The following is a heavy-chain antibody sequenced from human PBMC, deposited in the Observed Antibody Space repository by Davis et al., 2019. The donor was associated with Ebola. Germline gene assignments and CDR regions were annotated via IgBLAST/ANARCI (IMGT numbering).Heavy chain of an antibody. V-gene: IGHV4-59*01. Sequence: MPSETLSLTCTVSGGSMSNYYWSWIRQPPGQGLEWVGYISNSGSANYNPSLKSRVTISMDTSKNQFSLNLSSVTAADTAVYFCATGRADLGSSLKLWFAYWGQGTLVTVSS. CDR1: GGSMSNYY. CDR3: ATGRADLGSSLKLWFAY. D-gene: IGHD2-21*01. CDR2: ISNSGSA. J-gene: IGHJ4*02.